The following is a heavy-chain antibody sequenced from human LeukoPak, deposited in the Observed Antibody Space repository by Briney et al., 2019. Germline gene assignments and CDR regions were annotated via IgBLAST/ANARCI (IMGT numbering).Heavy chain of an antibody. CDR2: ICGSGGCT. D-gene: IGHD6-19*01. CDR3: AKTTVGYSSGRYPGWPADC. Sequence: PGGSLRLSCEASGFTFNTYAIYWVRQAPGKGLEWVSGICGSGGCTYYADSVKGRFTISRDNSKNTVYLQMNSLTADDTAVYYCAKTTVGYSSGRYPGWPADCWGQGTLVPVSS. J-gene: IGHJ4*02. V-gene: IGHV3-23*01. CDR1: GFTFNTYA.